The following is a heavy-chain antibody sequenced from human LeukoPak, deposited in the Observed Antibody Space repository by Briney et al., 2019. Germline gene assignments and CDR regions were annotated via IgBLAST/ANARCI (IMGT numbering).Heavy chain of an antibody. D-gene: IGHD3-10*01. J-gene: IGHJ6*03. CDR1: GGTFSSYA. Sequence: GASVKVSCKASGGTFSSYAISWVRQAPGQGLEWLGGIIPIFGTANYAQKFQGRVTITTDESTSTAYMELSSLRSEDTAVYYCARIYGSGSYWGYYYYMDVWGTGTTVTVSS. CDR2: IIPIFGTA. CDR3: ARIYGSGSYWGYYYYMDV. V-gene: IGHV1-69*05.